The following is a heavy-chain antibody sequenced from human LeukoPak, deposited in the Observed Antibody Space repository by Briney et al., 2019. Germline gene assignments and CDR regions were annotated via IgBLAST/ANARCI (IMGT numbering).Heavy chain of an antibody. CDR1: GYTLTELS. CDR3: ARAEVVPAWPYYYYYGMDV. V-gene: IGHV1-24*01. Sequence: ASVKVSCKVSGYTLTELSMHWVRQAPGKGLEWMGGFDPEDGETIYAQKFQGRVTMTEDTSTDTAYMELSSLRSEDTAVYYCARAEVVPAWPYYYYYGMDVWGQGTTVTVSS. J-gene: IGHJ6*02. D-gene: IGHD2-2*01. CDR2: FDPEDGET.